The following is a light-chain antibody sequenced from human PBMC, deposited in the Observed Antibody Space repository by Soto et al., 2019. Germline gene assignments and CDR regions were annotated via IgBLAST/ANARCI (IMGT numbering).Light chain of an antibody. Sequence: QSFLAQPPSVSWAPGQRVTISCSGSSANIGAAYNVDWYQQLPGTAPKLLIYGNNNRPSGVPARFSGSKSGTSASLAIAGLQAEDEGDYYCQSYDSSLSGYVFGTGTKVTVL. CDR2: GNN. V-gene: IGLV1-40*01. J-gene: IGLJ1*01. CDR3: QSYDSSLSGYV. CDR1: SANIGAAYN.